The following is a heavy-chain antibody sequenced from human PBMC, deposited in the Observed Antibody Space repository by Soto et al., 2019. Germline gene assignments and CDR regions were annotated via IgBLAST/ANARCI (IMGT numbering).Heavy chain of an antibody. CDR2: ISPYRGKT. CDR3: VRYSRSFDTSCIYYNPWVES. Sequence: QAQLVQSGSEVKKPGASVKVSCTTSGYSFLSYGITWVRQAPGQGLEWMGWISPYRGKTSYAQSLQSRVTLTTDTSTSTADMQVGSLRSDDTAVYYCVRYSRSFDTSCIYYNPWVESWGKGTLVIVSS. D-gene: IGHD3-22*01. J-gene: IGHJ5*01. CDR1: GYSFLSYG. V-gene: IGHV1-18*01.